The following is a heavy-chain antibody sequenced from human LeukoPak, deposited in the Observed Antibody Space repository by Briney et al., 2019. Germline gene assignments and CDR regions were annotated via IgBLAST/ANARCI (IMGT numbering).Heavy chain of an antibody. CDR2: ISSSSRDI. D-gene: IGHD1-26*01. CDR1: GFTFSSYT. Sequence: GGSLRLSCAASGFTFSSYTMNWVRQAPGKGLEWVAAISSSSRDIFYADSVKGRFSISRDNTQNSLSLRMNSLRAEDTAVYYCVREAAATLFDYWGQGTLVTVSS. J-gene: IGHJ4*02. CDR3: VREAAATLFDY. V-gene: IGHV3-21*01.